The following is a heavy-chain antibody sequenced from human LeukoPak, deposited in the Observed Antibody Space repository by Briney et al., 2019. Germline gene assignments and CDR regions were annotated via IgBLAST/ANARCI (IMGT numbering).Heavy chain of an antibody. CDR2: IYPGDSDN. V-gene: IGHV5-51*01. Sequence: GESLKISCKGSGYSFTSYWIGWVRQMPGKGLEWMGIIYPGDSDNRYSPSFQGQVTISADKSISTAYLQWSSLKASDTAMYYCARHPPHYGDYLGFDPWGQGTLVTVSS. J-gene: IGHJ5*02. CDR1: GYSFTSYW. CDR3: ARHPPHYGDYLGFDP. D-gene: IGHD4-17*01.